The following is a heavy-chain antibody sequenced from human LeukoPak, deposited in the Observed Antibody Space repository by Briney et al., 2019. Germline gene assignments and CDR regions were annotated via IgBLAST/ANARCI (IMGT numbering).Heavy chain of an antibody. V-gene: IGHV1-18*01. CDR2: ISAYNGNT. CDR1: GYTFTSYG. D-gene: IGHD4-17*01. J-gene: IGHJ4*02. Sequence: ASVKVSCKASGYTFTSYGISWVRQAPGQGLEWMGWISAYNGNTNYAQKLQGRVTMTTDTSASTAYMELRSLGSDDTAVYYCARDHMTTVTTGYLCQGTLVTVSS. CDR3: ARDHMTTVTTGY.